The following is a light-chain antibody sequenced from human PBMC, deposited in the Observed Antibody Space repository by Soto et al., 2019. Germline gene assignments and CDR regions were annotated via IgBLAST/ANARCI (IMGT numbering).Light chain of an antibody. Sequence: QSVLTQPPPASGSPGQSVAISCTGTSSDVGGYNYVSWYQQHPGKAPKLMIYEVNKRPSGVPDRFSGSKSGNTASLTVSGLQAEDEADYYCSSYAGSSNVFGTGTRSPS. CDR1: SSDVGGYNY. CDR3: SSYAGSSNV. V-gene: IGLV2-8*01. J-gene: IGLJ1*01. CDR2: EVN.